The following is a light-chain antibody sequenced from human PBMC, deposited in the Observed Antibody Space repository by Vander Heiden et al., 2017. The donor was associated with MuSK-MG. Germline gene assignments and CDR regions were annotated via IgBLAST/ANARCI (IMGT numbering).Light chain of an antibody. CDR2: ENN. CDR1: RGAIRRNH. Sequence: QSVLTQAPSVSAAPGQKVTISCSGSRGAIRRNHVSWYQQFPGTSPRLLIYENNKRASGISDRFSGSKAGTSATLGITGLETGDEADYYCEAWDSTLSAGVFGTGTKVTVL. J-gene: IGLJ1*01. V-gene: IGLV1-51*02. CDR3: EAWDSTLSAGV.